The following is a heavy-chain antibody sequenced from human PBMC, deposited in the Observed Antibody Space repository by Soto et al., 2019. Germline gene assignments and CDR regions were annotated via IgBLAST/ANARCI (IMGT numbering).Heavy chain of an antibody. CDR3: ARGGDGYDLDY. CDR2: ISAYNGNT. D-gene: IGHD5-12*01. J-gene: IGHJ4*02. CDR1: GYIFSNYD. V-gene: IGHV1-18*01. Sequence: QVQVVQSGAEVKKPGASVKVSCKASGYIFSNYDITWVRQAPGQGLEWMGWISAYNGNTNYAQKLQGRVTMTTDTSTTTAYMELRSLRSDDTAVYYCARGGDGYDLDYWGQGTLVTVSS.